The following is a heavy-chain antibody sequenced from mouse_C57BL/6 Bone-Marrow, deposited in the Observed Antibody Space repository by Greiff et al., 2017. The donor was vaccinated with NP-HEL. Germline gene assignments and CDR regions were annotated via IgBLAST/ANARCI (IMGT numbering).Heavy chain of an antibody. CDR2: IYPSSGNT. J-gene: IGHJ2*01. D-gene: IGHD1-1*01. CDR3: ARGRIATGSSGDY. Sequence: QVQLQQSGAELARPGASVKLSCKASGYTFTSYGISWVKQSTGQGLEWIGDIYPSSGNTYYNEKFKGKATLTADKSSSTAYMELRSLTSEDSAGYCGARGRIATGSSGDYWGQGTTLTVSS. V-gene: IGHV1-81*01. CDR1: GYTFTSYG.